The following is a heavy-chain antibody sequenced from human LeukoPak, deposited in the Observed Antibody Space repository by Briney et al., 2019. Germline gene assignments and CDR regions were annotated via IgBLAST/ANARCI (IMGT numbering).Heavy chain of an antibody. CDR1: GYTFTSYD. V-gene: IGHV1-8*01. J-gene: IGHJ4*02. D-gene: IGHD7-27*01. CDR3: ARGPPNWGYDY. Sequence: ASVKVSCKASGYTFTSYDFNWVRQATGQRPEWMGWMSLNSGDTGYAQKFQDRVTMTRNTSISTAYMELSSLRSDDTAVYYCARGPPNWGYDYWGPGTLVTVPS. CDR2: MSLNSGDT.